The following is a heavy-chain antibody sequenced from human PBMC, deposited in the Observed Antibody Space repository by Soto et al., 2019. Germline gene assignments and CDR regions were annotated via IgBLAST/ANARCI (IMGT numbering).Heavy chain of an antibody. Sequence: ASETLSLTCAVYGGSFSGYYWSWIRQPPGKGLEWIGEINHSGSTNYNPSLKSRVTISVDTSKDQFSLKLSSVTAADTAVYYCARVEGNGWFDPWGQGTLVTVSS. CDR2: INHSGST. J-gene: IGHJ5*02. CDR1: GGSFSGYY. V-gene: IGHV4-34*01. CDR3: ARVEGNGWFDP.